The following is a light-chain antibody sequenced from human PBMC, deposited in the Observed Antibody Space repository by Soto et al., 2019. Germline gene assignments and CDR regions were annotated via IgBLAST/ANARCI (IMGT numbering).Light chain of an antibody. Sequence: DIVMTQSPLSLPVTPGEPASISCRSSQSLLHSNGYNYLDWYLQKPGQSPQLLIYLGSNRASGVPARFSCSGSGTDFTLKISRVEAEDVGVYYCMQALQTPITFGQGTRLEIK. V-gene: IGKV2-28*01. CDR1: QSLLHSNGYNY. CDR3: MQALQTPIT. J-gene: IGKJ5*01. CDR2: LGS.